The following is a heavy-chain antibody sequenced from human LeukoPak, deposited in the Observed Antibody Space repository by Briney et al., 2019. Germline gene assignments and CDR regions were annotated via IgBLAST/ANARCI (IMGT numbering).Heavy chain of an antibody. CDR3: ANAFRDGYNLQYYYYYYGMDV. CDR2: IIPIFGTA. CDR1: GGTFSSYA. Sequence: ASVKVSCKASGGTFSSYAISWVRQAPGQGLEWMGGIIPIFGTANYAQKFQGRVTITADESTSTAYMELSSLRSEDTAVYYCANAFRDGYNLQYYYYYYGMDVWGQGTTVTVSS. J-gene: IGHJ6*02. V-gene: IGHV1-69*13. D-gene: IGHD5-24*01.